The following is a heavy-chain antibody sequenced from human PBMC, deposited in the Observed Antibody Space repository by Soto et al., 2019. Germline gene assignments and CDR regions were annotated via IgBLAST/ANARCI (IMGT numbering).Heavy chain of an antibody. CDR1: GFTVSSNY. J-gene: IGHJ5*02. CDR3: AKPSSGWFFGNWFDP. Sequence: PGGSLRLSCAASGFTVSSNYMSWVRQAPGKGLEWVSVIYSGGSTYYADSVKGRFTISRDNSKNTLYLQMNSLRAEDTAVYYCAKPSSGWFFGNWFDPWGQGTLVTVSS. V-gene: IGHV3-53*01. CDR2: IYSGGST. D-gene: IGHD6-19*01.